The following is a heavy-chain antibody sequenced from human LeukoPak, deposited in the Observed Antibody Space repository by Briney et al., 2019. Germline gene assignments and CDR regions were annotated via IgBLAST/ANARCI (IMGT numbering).Heavy chain of an antibody. J-gene: IGHJ4*02. CDR1: GFTFDDYA. D-gene: IGHD3-10*01. V-gene: IGHV3-9*01. CDR3: AKDIDHGSGSYYFGIDY. CDR2: ISWNSGSI. Sequence: GGSLRLSCAASGFTFDDYAMPWVRQAPGKGLEGVSGISWNSGSIGYADSVKGRFTISRDNAKNSLYLQMNSLRAEDTALYYCAKDIDHGSGSYYFGIDYWGRGTLVSVSS.